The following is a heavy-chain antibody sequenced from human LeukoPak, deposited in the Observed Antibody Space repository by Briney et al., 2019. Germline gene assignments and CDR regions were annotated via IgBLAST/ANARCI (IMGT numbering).Heavy chain of an antibody. J-gene: IGHJ4*02. CDR3: ARASYLTLNFDY. V-gene: IGHV3-30-3*01. CDR1: GFTFSSYA. D-gene: IGHD6-6*01. CDR2: ISYDGSNK. Sequence: PGRSLRLSCAASGFTFSSYAMHWVRQAPGKGLEWVAVISYDGSNKYYADSVKGRFTISRDNSKNTLYLQMNSPRAEDTAVYYCARASYLTLNFDYWGQGTLVTVSS.